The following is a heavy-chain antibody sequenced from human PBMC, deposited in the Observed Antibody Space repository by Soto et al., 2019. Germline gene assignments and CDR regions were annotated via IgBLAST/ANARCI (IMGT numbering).Heavy chain of an antibody. J-gene: IGHJ6*02. CDR3: AQGGVRGGQMDV. CDR2: ITGGGFST. Sequence: EVQLLEAGGGLVQPGGSLRLSCAASGFIFSRYAMTWVRQAPGKGLEWVSAITGGGFSTYYTDSVKGRFTISRDNSKNTLYLQTNRRRAEDTAVYFWAQGGVRGGQMDVWGQGTTVTVSS. CDR1: GFIFSRYA. V-gene: IGHV3-23*01. D-gene: IGHD3-10*01.